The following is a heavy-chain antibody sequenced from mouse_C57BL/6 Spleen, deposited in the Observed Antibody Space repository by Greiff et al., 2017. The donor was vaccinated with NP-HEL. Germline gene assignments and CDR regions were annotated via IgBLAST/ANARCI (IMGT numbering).Heavy chain of an antibody. V-gene: IGHV1-50*01. Sequence: QVQLQQPGAELVKPGASVKLSCKASGYTFTSYWMQWVKQRPGQGLEWIGEIDPSDSYTTYNQKFKGKATLTVDTSSSTAYMQLSSLTSEDSAVYYCARDYYGSSYVDYWGQGTTLTVSS. D-gene: IGHD1-1*01. CDR3: ARDYYGSSYVDY. CDR2: IDPSDSYT. CDR1: GYTFTSYW. J-gene: IGHJ2*01.